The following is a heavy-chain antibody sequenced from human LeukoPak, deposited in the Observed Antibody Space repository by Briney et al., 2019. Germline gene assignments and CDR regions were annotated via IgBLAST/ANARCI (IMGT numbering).Heavy chain of an antibody. CDR3: ANGRLFKGLLNY. D-gene: IGHD3-22*01. J-gene: IGHJ4*02. CDR1: GLTFSSYA. V-gene: IGHV3-23*01. CDR2: ISARGGST. Sequence: PGGSLRLSCAVSGLTFSSYAMSWVRQAPGKGLEWVLGISARGGSTYNADLVKGRFTISRDNSKNTLYLQMNSLRAEDTAIYYCANGRLFKGLLNYWGQGTLVTVSS.